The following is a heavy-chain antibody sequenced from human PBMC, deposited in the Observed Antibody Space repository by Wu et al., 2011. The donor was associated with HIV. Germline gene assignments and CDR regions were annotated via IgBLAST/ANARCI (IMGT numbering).Heavy chain of an antibody. D-gene: IGHD2-21*01. V-gene: IGHV1-69*05. CDR2: VTPVFGTT. Sequence: QVQLVQSGAEVRKVGSSVKVSCKASGVSFNTYAISWVRQAPGQRPEWMGGVTPVFGTTSYAQDFQDRLTITTDESTTTAFMELSSLRLDDTAVYYCAGDLGGDEDTWGQGTLVTVSS. J-gene: IGHJ5*02. CDR3: AGDLGGDEDT. CDR1: GVSFNTYA.